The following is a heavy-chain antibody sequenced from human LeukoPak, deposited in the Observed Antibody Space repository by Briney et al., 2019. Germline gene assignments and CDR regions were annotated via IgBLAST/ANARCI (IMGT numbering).Heavy chain of an antibody. CDR2: IYYSGST. J-gene: IGHJ6*02. D-gene: IGHD1-7*01. CDR1: GDSISSYY. Sequence: SETLSLTCTVSGDSISSYYWSWIRQPPGKGLEWIGYIYYSGSTNYNPSLKSRVTISVDTSKNQFSLKLSSVTAADTAVYYCARDNWNYGSSMDVWGQGTTVTVSS. CDR3: ARDNWNYGSSMDV. V-gene: IGHV4-59*01.